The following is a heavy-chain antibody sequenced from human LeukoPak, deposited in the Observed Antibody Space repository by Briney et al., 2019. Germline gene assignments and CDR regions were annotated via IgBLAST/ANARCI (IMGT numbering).Heavy chain of an antibody. Sequence: HGASVKVSCKASGYTFTSYDINWVRQATGQGLEWTGWMNPNSGNTGYAQKFQGRVTMTRNTSISTAYMELSSLRSEDTAVYYCARDVQLVEYNWFDPWGQGTLVTASS. CDR2: MNPNSGNT. J-gene: IGHJ5*02. V-gene: IGHV1-8*01. CDR1: GYTFTSYD. D-gene: IGHD6-13*01. CDR3: ARDVQLVEYNWFDP.